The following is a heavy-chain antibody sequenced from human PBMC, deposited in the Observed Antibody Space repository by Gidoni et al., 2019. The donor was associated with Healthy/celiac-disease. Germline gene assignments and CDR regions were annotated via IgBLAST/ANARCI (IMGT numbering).Heavy chain of an antibody. V-gene: IGHV4-30-2*01. CDR1: VGSIRIGGYS. CDR2: IYHSGST. CDR3: ARAHYYGSGSPYNWFDP. J-gene: IGHJ5*02. D-gene: IGHD3-10*01. Sequence: QLQLQESGSGLVKPSQTLSLPCAVSVGSIRIGGYSWSWIRQPPGKGLEWIGYIYHSGSTYYNPSLKSRVTISVDRSKNQFSLKLSSVTAADTAVYYCARAHYYGSGSPYNWFDPWGQGTLVTVSS.